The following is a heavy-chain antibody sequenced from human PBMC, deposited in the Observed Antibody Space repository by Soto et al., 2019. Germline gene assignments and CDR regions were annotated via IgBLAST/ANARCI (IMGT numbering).Heavy chain of an antibody. CDR3: ARRPGYRASWGYFDYGMKS. CDR2: INTYHGNT. D-gene: IGHD6-13*01. J-gene: IGHJ6*02. V-gene: IGHV1-18*01. CDR1: GYTFTNYG. Sequence: QVQLVQSGAELKKPGASVKVSCKASGYTFTNYGISWVRQAPGQGLEWMGWINTYHGNTKYAQKLQGRVTMTQDTSTSTAYMEMRSLRSDDTAVYYCARRPGYRASWGYFDYGMKSWGQGPTVIVSS.